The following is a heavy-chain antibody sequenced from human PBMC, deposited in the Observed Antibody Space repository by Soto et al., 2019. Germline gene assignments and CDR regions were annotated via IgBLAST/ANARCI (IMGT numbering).Heavy chain of an antibody. D-gene: IGHD3-10*01. CDR1: GFTFSSYG. V-gene: IGHV3-33*01. Sequence: GGSLRLSCAASGFTFSSYGMHWVRQAPGKGLEWVAVIWYDGSNKYYADSVKGRFTISRDNSKNTLYLQMNSLRAEDTAVYYYARDPGELWFGDYYYYGMDVWGQGTTVTVSS. CDR2: IWYDGSNK. CDR3: ARDPGELWFGDYYYYGMDV. J-gene: IGHJ6*02.